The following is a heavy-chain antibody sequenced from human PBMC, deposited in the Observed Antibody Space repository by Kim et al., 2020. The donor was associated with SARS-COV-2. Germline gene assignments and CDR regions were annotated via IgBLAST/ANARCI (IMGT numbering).Heavy chain of an antibody. Sequence: GGSLRLSCAASRFTFSSYSMNWVRQAPGKGLEWVSSISSSSSYIYYADSVKGRFTISRDNAKNSLYLQMNSLRAEDTAVYYCARDLGAGFWSGYSDYWGQGTLVTVSS. CDR3: ARDLGAGFWSGYSDY. CDR2: ISSSSSYI. V-gene: IGHV3-21*01. D-gene: IGHD3-3*01. CDR1: RFTFSSYS. J-gene: IGHJ4*02.